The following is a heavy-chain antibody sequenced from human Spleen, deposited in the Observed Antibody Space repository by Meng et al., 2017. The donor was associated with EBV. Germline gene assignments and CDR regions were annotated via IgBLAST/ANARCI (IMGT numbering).Heavy chain of an antibody. V-gene: IGHV1-69*06. Sequence: QWRLGQSGAEVKKPGSTVTVSCDTSGATFNSDAISWVRQAPGQGLEWMGGLIPMLGAPNYAQKFQDRVTIVADKSTSIHYMELSSLRSDDTAMYYCASESGRGYTPDYWGRGTLVTVSS. CDR1: GATFNSDA. CDR3: ASESGRGYTPDY. CDR2: LIPMLGAP. D-gene: IGHD3-10*01. J-gene: IGHJ4*02.